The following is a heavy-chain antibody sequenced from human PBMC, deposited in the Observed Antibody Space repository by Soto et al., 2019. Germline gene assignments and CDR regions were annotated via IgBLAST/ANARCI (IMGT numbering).Heavy chain of an antibody. D-gene: IGHD3-16*01. Sequence: QVQLQESGPGLVKPSETLSLTCTVSGASITGYYWSWIRQPAGKGLEWIGRMSNSGSTNYNPTLRSRVTMSVDVAKNQFSLRLTSVTAADTALYYCARGMTPPGAPAWYYFDSWGQGTLVTVSS. CDR3: ARGMTPPGAPAWYYFDS. CDR2: MSNSGST. CDR1: GASITGYY. J-gene: IGHJ4*02. V-gene: IGHV4-4*07.